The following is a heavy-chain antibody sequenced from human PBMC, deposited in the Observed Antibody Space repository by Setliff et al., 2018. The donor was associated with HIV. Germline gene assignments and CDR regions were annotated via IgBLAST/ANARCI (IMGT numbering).Heavy chain of an antibody. CDR3: ARDRITMVRGVISGGFDY. Sequence: EASVKVSCKASGYTFTSYAMHWVRQAPGQRLEWMGWINAGNGNTKYSQKFQGRVTITRDTSASTAYMELSSLRSEDTAVYYCARDRITMVRGVISGGFDYWGQGTLVTVSS. CDR1: GYTFTSYA. J-gene: IGHJ4*02. D-gene: IGHD3-10*01. V-gene: IGHV1-3*01. CDR2: INAGNGNT.